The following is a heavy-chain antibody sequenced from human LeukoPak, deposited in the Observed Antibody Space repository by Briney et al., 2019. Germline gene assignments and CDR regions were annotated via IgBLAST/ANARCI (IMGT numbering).Heavy chain of an antibody. J-gene: IGHJ6*03. D-gene: IGHD6-13*01. V-gene: IGHV1-46*01. CDR1: GYIFSSYY. Sequence: ASVKVSCKASGYIFSSYYVHWVRQAPGQGLEWMGMIIPSDGFTSYAQKFQGRVTMTRDMSTSTVYMELSSLRSDDTAVYYCASGYSSSWYYYYMDVWGKGTTVTVSS. CDR2: IIPSDGFT. CDR3: ASGYSSSWYYYYMDV.